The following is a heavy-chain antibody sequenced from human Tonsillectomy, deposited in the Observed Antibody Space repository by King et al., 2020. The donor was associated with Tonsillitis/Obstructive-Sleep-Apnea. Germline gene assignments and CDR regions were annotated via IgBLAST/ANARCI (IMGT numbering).Heavy chain of an antibody. D-gene: IGHD3-3*01. Sequence: LTLKESGPTLVKPTQTLTLTCTFSGFSLSTSGVGVGWIRQPPGKALEWLALIYWDDDKRYSPSLKSRLTITKDTSKNQVFLTMTNMNPVDTATYYCAHLLGYYTGYNWFDPWGQGTLVTVSS. CDR2: IYWDDDK. V-gene: IGHV2-5*02. CDR3: AHLLGYYTGYNWFDP. J-gene: IGHJ5*02. CDR1: GFSLSTSGVG.